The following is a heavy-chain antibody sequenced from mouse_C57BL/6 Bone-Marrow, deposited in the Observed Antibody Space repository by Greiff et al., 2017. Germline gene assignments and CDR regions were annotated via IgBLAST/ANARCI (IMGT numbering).Heavy chain of an antibody. CDR1: GFTFSSYG. J-gene: IGHJ3*01. Sequence: EVKLVESGGDLVKPGGSLKLSCAASGFTFSSYGMSWVRQTPDKRLEWVATISSGGSYTYYPDSVKGRFTISRDNAKNTLYLQMSSLMSEDTAMYYCARQGTWFAYWGQGTLVTVSA. CDR3: ARQGTWFAY. CDR2: ISSGGSYT. V-gene: IGHV5-6*01.